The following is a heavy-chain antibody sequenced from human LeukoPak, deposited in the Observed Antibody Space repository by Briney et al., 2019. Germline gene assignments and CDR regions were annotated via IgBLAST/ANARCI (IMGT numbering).Heavy chain of an antibody. V-gene: IGHV4-34*01. J-gene: IGHJ4*02. CDR1: GGSFSGYY. D-gene: IGHD6-19*01. Sequence: ASETLSLTCAVYGGSFSGYYWSWIRHPPGKGLEWIGEINHSGSTNYNPSLKSRVTISVDTSKNQFSRKLSSVTAADTAVYYCARARGWYGEGDYWGQGTLVTVSS. CDR3: ARARGWYGEGDY. CDR2: INHSGST.